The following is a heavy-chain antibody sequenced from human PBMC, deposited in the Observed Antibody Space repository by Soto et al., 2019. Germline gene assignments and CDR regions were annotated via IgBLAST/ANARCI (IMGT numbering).Heavy chain of an antibody. CDR3: ARDRGYCSGGSCYFDY. V-gene: IGHV1-69*06. D-gene: IGHD2-15*01. CDR2: IIPIFGTA. J-gene: IGHJ4*02. CDR1: GGTFSSYA. Sequence: ASVKVSCKASGGTFSSYAISWVRQAPGQGLEWMGGIIPIFGTANYAQKFQGRVTITADKSTSTAYMELSSLRSEDTAVYYCARDRGYCSGGSCYFDYWGRGTLVTVSS.